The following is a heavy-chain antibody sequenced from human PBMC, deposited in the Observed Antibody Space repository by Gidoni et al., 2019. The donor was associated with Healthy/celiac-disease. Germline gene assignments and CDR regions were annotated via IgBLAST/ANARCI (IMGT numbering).Heavy chain of an antibody. J-gene: IGHJ5*02. CDR2: INHSGST. CDR3: ARGRDRKRWIQGGWFDP. D-gene: IGHD5-18*01. Sequence: QLQLQQWVAGLLKPSETLSLTCAVYGGSFSGYYWSWIRQPPGKGLEWIGEINHSGSTNYNPSLKSRVTISVDTPKNQFSLKLSSVTAADTAVYYCARGRDRKRWIQGGWFDPWGQGTLVTVSS. CDR1: GGSFSGYY. V-gene: IGHV4-34*01.